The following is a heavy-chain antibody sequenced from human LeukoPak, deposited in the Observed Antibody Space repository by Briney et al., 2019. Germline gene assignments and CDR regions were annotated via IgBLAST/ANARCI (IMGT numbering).Heavy chain of an antibody. CDR1: GFTFSSYA. CDR3: TTLRLALAYGVDV. D-gene: IGHD5/OR15-5a*01. V-gene: IGHV3-15*01. J-gene: IGHJ6*02. Sequence: PGRSLRLSCAASGFTFSSYAMHWVRQAPGKGLEWIGRIKSKTDGETTEYAAPVKGRFTISRDDSKNTLYLQMNSLKTEDTAVYYCTTLRLALAYGVDVWGQGTTVTVSS. CDR2: IKSKTDGETT.